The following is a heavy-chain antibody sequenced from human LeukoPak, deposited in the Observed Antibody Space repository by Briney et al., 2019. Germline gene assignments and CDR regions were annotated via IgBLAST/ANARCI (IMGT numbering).Heavy chain of an antibody. Sequence: SETLSLTCAVYGGSFSGYYWSWIRQPPGKGLEWIGEINHSGSTNYNPSLKSRGTISVDTSKNQFSLKLSSVTAADTAVYYCASRKYQWYFDYWGQGTLVTVSS. CDR2: INHSGST. V-gene: IGHV4-34*01. CDR3: ASRKYQWYFDY. CDR1: GGSFSGYY. D-gene: IGHD2-2*01. J-gene: IGHJ4*02.